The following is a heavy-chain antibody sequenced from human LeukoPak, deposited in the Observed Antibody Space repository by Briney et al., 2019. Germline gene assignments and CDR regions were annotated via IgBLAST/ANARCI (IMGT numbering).Heavy chain of an antibody. V-gene: IGHV3-30*19. CDR3: ARVDTAWDYYYHGMDV. D-gene: IGHD5-18*01. CDR1: GFTFSSYG. J-gene: IGHJ6*02. CDR2: IWYDGSNK. Sequence: PGGSLRLSCAASGFTFSSYGMHWVRQAPGKGLEWVAVIWYDGSNKYYADSVKGRFTISRDNSKNTLYLRMNSLRAEDTAVYYCARVDTAWDYYYHGMDVWGQGTTVTVSS.